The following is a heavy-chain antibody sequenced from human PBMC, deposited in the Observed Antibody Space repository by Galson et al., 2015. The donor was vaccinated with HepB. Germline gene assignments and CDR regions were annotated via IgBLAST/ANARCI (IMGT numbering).Heavy chain of an antibody. CDR3: ASPPLLHDAFDI. V-gene: IGHV1-46*01. J-gene: IGHJ3*02. CDR2: INPSGGST. Sequence: SVKVSCKASGYTFTSYYMHWVRQAPGQGLEWMGIINPSGGSTSYAQKFQGRVTMTRDTSTSTVYMELSSLRSEDTAVYYCASPPLLHDAFDIWGQGTMVTVSS. CDR1: GYTFTSYY. D-gene: IGHD1-26*01.